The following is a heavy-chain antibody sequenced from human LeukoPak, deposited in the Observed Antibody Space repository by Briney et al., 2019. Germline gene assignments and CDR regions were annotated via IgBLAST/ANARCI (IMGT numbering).Heavy chain of an antibody. CDR3: ARGGSTSPSGNNWFDP. V-gene: IGHV4-61*02. Sequence: PSQTLSLTCTVSGGSISSGSYYWSWIRQPAAKGLEWIGRIYTSGSTNYNPSLKSRVTISVDTSKNQFSLKLSSVTAADTAVYYWARGGSTSPSGNNWFDPWGQGTLVTVSS. D-gene: IGHD2-2*01. J-gene: IGHJ5*02. CDR1: GGSISSGSYY. CDR2: IYTSGST.